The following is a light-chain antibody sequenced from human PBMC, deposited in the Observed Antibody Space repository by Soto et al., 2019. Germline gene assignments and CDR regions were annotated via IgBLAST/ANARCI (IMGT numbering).Light chain of an antibody. CDR2: YDS. CDR1: NIGTKS. J-gene: IGLJ2*01. CDR3: QVWDRSSDNRVV. V-gene: IGLV3-21*04. Sequence: SYELTQPPSVSVAPGKTARISCERNNIGTKSVHWYQQKPGQAPVLVIYYDSARPSGIPERFSGSNAGNTATLTISTVEAGDEADYYCQVWDRSSDNRVVFGGGTKVTVL.